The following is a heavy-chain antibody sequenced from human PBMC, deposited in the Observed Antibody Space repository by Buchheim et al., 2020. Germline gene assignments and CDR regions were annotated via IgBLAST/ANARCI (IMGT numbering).Heavy chain of an antibody. CDR2: ISGSGGST. CDR3: RLEYSSSRYYFDY. J-gene: IGHJ4*02. D-gene: IGHD6-6*01. Sequence: EVQLLESGGGLVQPGGSLRLSCAASGFTFSSYAMSWVRQAQGKGLEWVSAISGSGGSTYYDDSVKGRFTISRENSKNKLYLQMNSLRAEDTAVYYCRLEYSSSRYYFDYWGQGTL. CDR1: GFTFSSYA. V-gene: IGHV3-23*01.